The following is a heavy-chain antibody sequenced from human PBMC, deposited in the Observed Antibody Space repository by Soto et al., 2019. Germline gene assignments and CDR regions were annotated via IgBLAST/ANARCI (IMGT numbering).Heavy chain of an antibody. CDR3: ARAAYYDSIWGSYRLHVGGVGYYCLDD. J-gene: IGHJ6*03. CDR2: ISSNGSTI. V-gene: IGHV3-11*01. CDR1: GFTFSDYY. D-gene: IGHD3-16*02. Sequence: QVQLVESGGGLVKPGGSLRLSCAASGFTFSDYYMSWIRQAPGKGLEWVSYISSNGSTIYYADSATGRFTISRDNAKNSLSQQINSLRAEDTAVYYCARAAYYDSIWGSYRLHVGGVGYYCLDDWGKRTTVTVSS.